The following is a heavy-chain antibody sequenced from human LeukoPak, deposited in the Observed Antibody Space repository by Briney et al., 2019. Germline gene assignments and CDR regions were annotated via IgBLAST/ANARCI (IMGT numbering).Heavy chain of an antibody. Sequence: SVKVSCKASGGTFSSYAISWVRQAPGQGLEWMGRIIPIFGTANYAQKFQGRVTITTDESTSTAYMELSSLRSEDTAVYYCARDYYDFWSGYYPPGNWFDPWGQGTLVTVSS. D-gene: IGHD3-3*01. CDR3: ARDYYDFWSGYYPPGNWFDP. J-gene: IGHJ5*02. CDR1: GGTFSSYA. CDR2: IIPIFGTA. V-gene: IGHV1-69*05.